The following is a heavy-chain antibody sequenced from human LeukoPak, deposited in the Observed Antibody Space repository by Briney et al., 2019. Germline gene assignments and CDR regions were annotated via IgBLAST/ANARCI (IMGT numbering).Heavy chain of an antibody. CDR1: GGSISSGGYY. Sequence: SETLSLTCTVSGGSISSGGYYWSWIRQHPGKGLEWIGYIYYSGSTYYNPSLKSRVTISVDTSKNQFSLKLSSVTAADTAVYYCARALQYCSGGSCYSLVSAFNNWFDPWGQGTLVTVAS. CDR3: ARALQYCSGGSCYSLVSAFNNWFDP. D-gene: IGHD2-15*01. J-gene: IGHJ5*02. V-gene: IGHV4-31*03. CDR2: IYYSGST.